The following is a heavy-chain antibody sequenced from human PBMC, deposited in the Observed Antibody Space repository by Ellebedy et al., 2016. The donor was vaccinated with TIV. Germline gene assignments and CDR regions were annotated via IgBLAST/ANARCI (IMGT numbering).Heavy chain of an antibody. J-gene: IGHJ6*02. CDR3: VRGLGYCTNGVCRMDV. V-gene: IGHV4-39*07. D-gene: IGHD2-8*01. Sequence: MPSETLSLTCTVSGGSVSSSTYYWGWVRQPPGKGLEWLGSVHYSRSTYYNPSPGSRVTISADTSKNQFSLNLTSVTAADTAVYYCVRGLGYCTNGVCRMDVWGQGTTVTVSS. CDR2: VHYSRST. CDR1: GGSVSSSTYY.